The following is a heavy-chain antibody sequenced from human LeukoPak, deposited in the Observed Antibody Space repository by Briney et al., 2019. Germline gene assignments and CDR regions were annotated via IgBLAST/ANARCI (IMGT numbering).Heavy chain of an antibody. CDR1: GGTFSSYA. J-gene: IGHJ4*02. CDR3: ARDWYYYDSSGYYYALRY. D-gene: IGHD3-22*01. CDR2: IIPIFGTA. Sequence: ASVKVSCKASGGTFSSYAISWVRQAPGQGLEWMGGIIPIFGTANYAQKFQGRVTITADESTSTAYMELSSLRSEDTAVYYCARDWYYYDSSGYYYALRYWGQGTLVTVSS. V-gene: IGHV1-69*13.